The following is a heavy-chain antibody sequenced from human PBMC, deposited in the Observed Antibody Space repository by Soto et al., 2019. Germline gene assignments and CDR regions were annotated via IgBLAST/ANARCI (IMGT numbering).Heavy chain of an antibody. CDR3: ARGIEKGGRSVVPAAIRDV. J-gene: IGHJ6*02. D-gene: IGHD2-2*01. Sequence: GASVKVSCKASGYTFTGYYMHWVRQAPGQGLEWMGWINPNSGGTNYAQKFQGRVTMTRDTSISTAYMELSRLRSDDTAVYYCARGIEKGGRSVVPAAIRDVWGQGTTVTVSS. CDR1: GYTFTGYY. CDR2: INPNSGGT. V-gene: IGHV1-2*02.